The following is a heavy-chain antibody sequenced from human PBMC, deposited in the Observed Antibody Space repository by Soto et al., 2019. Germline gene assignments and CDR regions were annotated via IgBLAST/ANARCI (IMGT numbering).Heavy chain of an antibody. CDR2: IIPILGIA. V-gene: IGHV1-69*08. D-gene: IGHD6-13*01. J-gene: IGHJ6*02. Sequence: QVQLVQSGAEVKKPGSSVKVSCKASGGTFSSYTISWVRQAPGQGLEWMGRIIPILGIANYAQKFQGRVTITGDKSTSTAYLELSSLRSEDTAVYYCARDPLYSSSFYYYYGMDVWGPGTTVTVSS. CDR3: ARDPLYSSSFYYYYGMDV. CDR1: GGTFSSYT.